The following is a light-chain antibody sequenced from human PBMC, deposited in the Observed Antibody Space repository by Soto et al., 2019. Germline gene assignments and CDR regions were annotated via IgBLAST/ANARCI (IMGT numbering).Light chain of an antibody. CDR3: QAWDSSTYV. CDR1: KLGDKY. Sequence: SSELTQPPSVSVSPGQTASITCSGAKLGDKYACWYQQKPGQSPVLVIYQDSKRPSGIPERFSGSNSGNTATLTISGTQAMDEADYYCQAWDSSTYVFGTGTKLTVL. CDR2: QDS. V-gene: IGLV3-1*01. J-gene: IGLJ1*01.